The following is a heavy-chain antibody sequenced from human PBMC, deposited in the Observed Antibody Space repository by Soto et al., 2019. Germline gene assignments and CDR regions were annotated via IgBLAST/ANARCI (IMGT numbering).Heavy chain of an antibody. CDR1: GGTFNNFA. J-gene: IGHJ6*02. D-gene: IGHD3-3*01. Sequence: QVQLVQSGAEVKKPGSSVKVSYQASGGTFNNFAFTWVRQAPVQGLAWLGGIMPVFDTANNAQRYRGRVTITADEFTSTVYMEMSSLRSDDTAVYYCATATISPVSSAYHHYGMDVWGQGTTVTVSS. V-gene: IGHV1-69*01. CDR3: ATATISPVSSAYHHYGMDV. CDR2: IMPVFDTA.